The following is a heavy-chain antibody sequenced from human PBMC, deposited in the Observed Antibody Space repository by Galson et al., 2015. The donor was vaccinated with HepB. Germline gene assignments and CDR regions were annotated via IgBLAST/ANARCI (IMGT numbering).Heavy chain of an antibody. V-gene: IGHV1-18*04. D-gene: IGHD6-19*01. CDR3: ARDLGSSGWLYYYYYYGMDV. CDR1: GYTFTSYG. J-gene: IGHJ6*02. Sequence: SVKVSCKASGYTFTSYGISWVRQAPGQGLEWMGWISAYNGNTNYAQKLQGRVTMTTDTSTSTAYMELRSLRSDDTAVYYCARDLGSSGWLYYYYYYGMDVWGQGTTVTVSS. CDR2: ISAYNGNT.